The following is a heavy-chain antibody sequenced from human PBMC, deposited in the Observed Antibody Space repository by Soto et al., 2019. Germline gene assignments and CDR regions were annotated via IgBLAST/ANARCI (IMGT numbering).Heavy chain of an antibody. CDR3: ARDRLIAVAGTGIAY. V-gene: IGHV1-18*01. D-gene: IGHD6-19*01. CDR2: ISAYNGNT. J-gene: IGHJ4*02. Sequence: QVQLVQSGAEVKKPGASVKVSGKASGYTFTSYGISWVRQAPGQGLEWMGWISAYNGNTNYAQKLQGRVTMTTDTATSTAYMELRSLRSDDTAVYYCARDRLIAVAGTGIAYWGQGTLVTVSS. CDR1: GYTFTSYG.